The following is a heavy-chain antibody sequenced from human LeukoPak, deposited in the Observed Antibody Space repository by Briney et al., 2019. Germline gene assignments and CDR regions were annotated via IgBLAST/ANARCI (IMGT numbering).Heavy chain of an antibody. CDR3: ARGAGRAWLRPFHGMDV. CDR2: ISGSGGST. D-gene: IGHD5-12*01. V-gene: IGHV3-23*01. Sequence: QPGGSLRLSCAASGFTFSSYAMSWVRQAPGKGLEWVSAISGSGGSTYYADSVKGRFTISRDNSKNTLYLQMNSLRAEDTAVYYCARGAGRAWLRPFHGMDVWGQGTTVTVSS. J-gene: IGHJ6*02. CDR1: GFTFSSYA.